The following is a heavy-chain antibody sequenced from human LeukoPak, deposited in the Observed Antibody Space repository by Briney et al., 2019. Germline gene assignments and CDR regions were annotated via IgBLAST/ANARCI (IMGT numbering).Heavy chain of an antibody. CDR2: ISSSSSYI. Sequence: GGSLRLSCAASGFTFSSYSMNWVRQAPGKGLEWVSSISSSSSYIYYADSVKGRFTISRDNAKNSLYLQMNSLRAEDTAVYYCARQYCSGGSCYYALDIWGQGTMVTVSS. V-gene: IGHV3-21*04. J-gene: IGHJ3*02. CDR1: GFTFSSYS. D-gene: IGHD2-15*01. CDR3: ARQYCSGGSCYYALDI.